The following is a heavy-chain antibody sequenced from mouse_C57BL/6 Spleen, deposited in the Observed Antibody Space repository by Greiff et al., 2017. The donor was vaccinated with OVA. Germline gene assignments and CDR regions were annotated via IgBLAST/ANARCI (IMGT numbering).Heavy chain of an antibody. CDR3: ARWDYYGSSLAY. CDR1: GYAFSSSW. V-gene: IGHV1-82*01. CDR2: IYPGDGDT. Sequence: QVQLQQSGPELVKPGASVKISCKASGYAFSSSWMNWVKQRPGKGLEWIGRIYPGDGDTNYNGKFKGKATLTAAKSSSTAYMQLSSLTSEDSAVYFCARWDYYGSSLAYWGQGTLVTVSA. J-gene: IGHJ3*01. D-gene: IGHD1-1*01.